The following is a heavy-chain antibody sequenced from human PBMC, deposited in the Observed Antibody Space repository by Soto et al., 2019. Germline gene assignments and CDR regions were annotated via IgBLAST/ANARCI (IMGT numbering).Heavy chain of an antibody. Sequence: TENLLLTYTVSGSTISSRGYSWGWIGQPPGKGLEWIGSMYYGVSTYYNPSLKSRVTVSVDATKNQFSLNVGSVTAADTAVYYCARITSPHLVAYWAQGTLVTVS. D-gene: IGHD3-16*01. CDR3: ARITSPHLVAY. V-gene: IGHV4-39*01. CDR2: MYYGVST. CDR1: GSTISSRGYS. J-gene: IGHJ4*02.